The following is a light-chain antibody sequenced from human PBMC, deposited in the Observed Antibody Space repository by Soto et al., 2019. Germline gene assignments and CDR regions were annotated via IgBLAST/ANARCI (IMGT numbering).Light chain of an antibody. Sequence: DIQMTQSPPSLSSSVGDRVTITCRASQTIRTYLHWYQQKPGKAPKLLIYGASSLQSGVPSRFSGSGSGTDFTLTISSLQPEDFATYYCQQANSPWTFGQGTKVDI. CDR3: QQANSPWT. J-gene: IGKJ1*01. CDR1: QTIRTY. V-gene: IGKV1-39*01. CDR2: GAS.